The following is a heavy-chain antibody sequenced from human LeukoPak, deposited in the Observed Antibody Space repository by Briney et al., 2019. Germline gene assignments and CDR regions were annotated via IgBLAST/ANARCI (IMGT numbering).Heavy chain of an antibody. Sequence: ASVKVSCKASGYTFTGYYMHWVRQAPGQGLEWMGGIIPIFGTANYAQKFQGRVTMTRDTSTSTVYMELSSLRSEDTAVYYCAREGSDSSGYYRFDPWGQGTLVTVSS. J-gene: IGHJ5*02. D-gene: IGHD3-22*01. CDR1: GYTFTGYY. V-gene: IGHV1-46*03. CDR2: IIPIFGTA. CDR3: AREGSDSSGYYRFDP.